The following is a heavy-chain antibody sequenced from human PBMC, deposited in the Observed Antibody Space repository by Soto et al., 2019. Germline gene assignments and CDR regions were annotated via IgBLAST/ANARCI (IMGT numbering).Heavy chain of an antibody. Sequence: GGSLRLSCAASGYTFLNYAMYWVRQAPGKGLEWVSGSGYGGGATYYADFVKGRFTISRDSSKNTLYLQMNSLRVEDTAKYYCAKTTGYSTGGADYWGQGTLVTVSS. V-gene: IGHV3-23*01. J-gene: IGHJ4*02. D-gene: IGHD6-19*01. CDR3: AKTTGYSTGGADY. CDR2: SGYGGGAT. CDR1: GYTFLNYA.